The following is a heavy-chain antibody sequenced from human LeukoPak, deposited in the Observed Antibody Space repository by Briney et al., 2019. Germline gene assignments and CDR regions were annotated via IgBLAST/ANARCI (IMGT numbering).Heavy chain of an antibody. V-gene: IGHV3-23*01. CDR2: ISGSGGST. CDR1: GFTFSSYA. D-gene: IGHD6-6*01. J-gene: IGHJ4*02. CDR3: AKDGSPGYSSSFGSPNY. Sequence: GGSLRLSCAASGFTFSSYAMSWVRQAPGKGLEWASAISGSGGSTYYADSVKGRFTISRDNSKNTLYLQMNSLRAEDTAVYYCAKDGSPGYSSSFGSPNYWGQGTLVTVSS.